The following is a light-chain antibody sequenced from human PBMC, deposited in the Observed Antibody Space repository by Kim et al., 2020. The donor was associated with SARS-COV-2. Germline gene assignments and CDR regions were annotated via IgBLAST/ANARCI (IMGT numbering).Light chain of an antibody. V-gene: IGKV1-39*01. J-gene: IGKJ2*01. CDR2: AAS. CDR1: HNISNY. Sequence: DIQMTQSPSSLFASVGDRVTITCRASHNISNYLNWYQQKPGKAPNLLIYAASTLQSGVPSRFSGSGSGTDFTLTISSLQPEDFATYYCQQSYTTLMYTFGQGTKLEI. CDR3: QQSYTTLMYT.